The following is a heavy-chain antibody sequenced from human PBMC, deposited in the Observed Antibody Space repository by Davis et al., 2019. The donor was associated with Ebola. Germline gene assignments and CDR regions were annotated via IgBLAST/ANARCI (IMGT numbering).Heavy chain of an antibody. J-gene: IGHJ6*02. CDR3: ARRFLEWYKDGDYYGMDV. Sequence: ASVKVSCKASGYTFTSYGISWVRQAPGQGLEWMGWISAYNGNTNYAQKLQGRVTMTTDTSTSTAYMELRSLRSDDTAVYYCARRFLEWYKDGDYYGMDVWGQGTTVTVSS. CDR1: GYTFTSYG. V-gene: IGHV1-18*01. CDR2: ISAYNGNT. D-gene: IGHD3-3*01.